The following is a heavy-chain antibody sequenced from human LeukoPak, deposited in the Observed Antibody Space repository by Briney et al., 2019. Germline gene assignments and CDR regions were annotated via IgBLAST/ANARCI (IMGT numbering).Heavy chain of an antibody. CDR1: GGSISSSSYY. V-gene: IGHV4-39*07. CDR2: IYYSGST. J-gene: IGHJ4*02. Sequence: PSETLSLTCTVSGGSISSSSYYWGWIRQPPGKGLEWIGSIYYSGSTYYNPSLKSRVTISVDTSKNQFSLKLSSVTAADTAVYYCARVQWLGGHFYHFDYWGQGALVTVSS. CDR3: ARVQWLGGHFYHFDY. D-gene: IGHD3-22*01.